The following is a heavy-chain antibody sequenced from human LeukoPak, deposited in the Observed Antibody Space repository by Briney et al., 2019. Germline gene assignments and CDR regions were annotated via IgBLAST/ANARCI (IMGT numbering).Heavy chain of an antibody. D-gene: IGHD5-24*01. CDR2: ISSSRSTI. V-gene: IGHV3-11*04. CDR3: ARGGDGYTYYFDY. CDR1: GFTFSDYY. Sequence: PGGSLRLSCAASGFTFSDYYMSWLRQAPGKGLQWVSYISSSRSTIYYADSVKGRFTISRDNAKNSLYLQMNSLRAEDTAVYYCARGGDGYTYYFDYWGQGTLVTVSS. J-gene: IGHJ4*02.